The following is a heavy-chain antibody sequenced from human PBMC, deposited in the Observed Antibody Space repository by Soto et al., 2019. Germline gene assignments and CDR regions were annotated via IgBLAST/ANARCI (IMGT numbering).Heavy chain of an antibody. Sequence: QVQLAQSGAEVRKPGSSVKVSCRASGGSFSDFAFSWVRQAPGQGLEWMGGIIPMFAATKYAQRFQGRVTMTADGTTRMVALKLSSLTSDDSAVYYCARGGIVEVAAARSSYVDDTNYRFDSWGQGTLVSVSS. J-gene: IGHJ4*02. D-gene: IGHD2-15*01. V-gene: IGHV1-69*01. CDR2: IIPMFAAT. CDR3: ARGGIVEVAAARSSYVDDTNYRFDS. CDR1: GGSFSDFA.